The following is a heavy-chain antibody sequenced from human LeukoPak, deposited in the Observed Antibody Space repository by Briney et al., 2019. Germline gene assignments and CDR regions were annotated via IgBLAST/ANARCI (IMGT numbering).Heavy chain of an antibody. V-gene: IGHV1-69*13. J-gene: IGHJ5*02. CDR3: ARDSSSWYVDNWFGP. Sequence: SVKVSCKASGGTFSSYAISWVRQAPGQGLEWMGGIIPIFGTANYAQKFQGRVTITADESTSTAYMELSSLRSEDTAMYYCARDSSSWYVDNWFGPWGQGTLVTVSS. CDR1: GGTFSSYA. D-gene: IGHD6-13*01. CDR2: IIPIFGTA.